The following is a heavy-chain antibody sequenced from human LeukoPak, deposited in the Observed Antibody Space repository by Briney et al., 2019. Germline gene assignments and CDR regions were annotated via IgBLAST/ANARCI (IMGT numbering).Heavy chain of an antibody. CDR1: EFSFGTYW. D-gene: IGHD5-24*01. J-gene: IGHJ6*03. CDR3: ARGETMDV. V-gene: IGHV3-7*01. CDR2: INEDGSEK. Sequence: PGGSLRLSCVALEFSFGTYWMSWVRQAPGKGPEWVANINEDGSEKHYVGSVRGRFTISRDNADNSLHLQMNSLRPEDMAVYYCARGETMDVWGKGTTVTVSS.